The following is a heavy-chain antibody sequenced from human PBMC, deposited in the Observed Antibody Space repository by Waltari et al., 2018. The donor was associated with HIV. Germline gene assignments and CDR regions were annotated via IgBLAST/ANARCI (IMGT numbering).Heavy chain of an antibody. D-gene: IGHD3-10*01. J-gene: IGHJ6*02. CDR3: AREGFYYGSGTYAPPRYYGMEF. CDR1: GYTFSIYG. V-gene: IGHV1-18*01. Sequence: QVRLVQSGSEVKKPGASVKVSCKTSGYTFSIYGISWVRQAPGQGLEWRGWISRYKNNAYYADSPKGRVTLTTAASSRTAYMELRSLISDDTAVYFCAREGFYYGSGTYAPPRYYGMEFWGQGTTVTVSS. CDR2: ISRYKNNA.